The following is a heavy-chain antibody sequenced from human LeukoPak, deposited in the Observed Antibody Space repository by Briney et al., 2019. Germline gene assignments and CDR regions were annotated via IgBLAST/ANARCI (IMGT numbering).Heavy chain of an antibody. CDR3: ARRDWRGLDY. Sequence: SETLSLTCTVSGGSISSYYWTWIRQPPGKGLEWIGYIYSSGSTKYNPSLNSRVTISVDTSKNQFSLKLSSVTAADTAVYYCARRDWRGLDYWGQGTLVTVSS. CDR1: GGSISSYY. J-gene: IGHJ4*02. D-gene: IGHD3/OR15-3a*01. V-gene: IGHV4-59*01. CDR2: IYSSGST.